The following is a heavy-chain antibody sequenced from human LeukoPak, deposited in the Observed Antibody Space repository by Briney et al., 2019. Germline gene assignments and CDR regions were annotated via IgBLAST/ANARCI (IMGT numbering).Heavy chain of an antibody. CDR2: ISYDGSNK. CDR3: ARGDRVILN. D-gene: IGHD2-21*01. Sequence: PGGSLRLSCAASGFTFSSYGMHWVRQAPGKGLEWVAVISYDGSNKYYADSVKGRFTISRDNSKNTLYLQMNSLRAEDTAVYYCARGDRVILNWGQGTLVTVSS. J-gene: IGHJ4*02. V-gene: IGHV3-30*03. CDR1: GFTFSSYG.